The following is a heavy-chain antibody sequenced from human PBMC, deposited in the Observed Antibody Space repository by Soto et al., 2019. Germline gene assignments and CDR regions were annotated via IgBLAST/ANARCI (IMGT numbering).Heavy chain of an antibody. CDR1: SGSISSSNW. Sequence: QVQLQESGPGLVKPSGTLSLTCAVSSGSISSSNWWSWVRQPPGKGLEWIGEIYHSGSTNYTPSRKGRIHISVGKYKSQFSVKESSASAEDAAVYYWASNYYGSEGEDYYYCMDVWGQGTTVTVSS. CDR3: ASNYYGSEGEDYYYCMDV. J-gene: IGHJ6*02. D-gene: IGHD3-10*01. V-gene: IGHV4-4*02. CDR2: IYHSGST.